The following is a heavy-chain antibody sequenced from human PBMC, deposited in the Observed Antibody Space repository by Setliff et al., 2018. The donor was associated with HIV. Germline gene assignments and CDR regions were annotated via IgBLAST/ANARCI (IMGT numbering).Heavy chain of an antibody. J-gene: IGHJ6*03. CDR2: IQHSGRI. CDR1: GGSFSGYC. Sequence: SETLSLTCAVYGGSFSGYCWSWIRQPPGKGLEWIGEIQHSGRINYNPSLRSRVTTAVDTSNIQFSLRLRSVTAADTAVYYCASVSCSSWYSIPRYYYYSMDVWGNGTTVTVSS. D-gene: IGHD6-13*01. V-gene: IGHV4-34*01. CDR3: ASVSCSSWYSIPRYYYYSMDV.